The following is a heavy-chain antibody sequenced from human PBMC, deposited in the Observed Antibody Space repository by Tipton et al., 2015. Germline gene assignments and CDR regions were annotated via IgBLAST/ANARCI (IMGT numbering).Heavy chain of an antibody. CDR3: ARPTSGAFDI. CDR2: IYFGGST. V-gene: IGHV4-39*01. D-gene: IGHD2-2*01. J-gene: IGHJ3*02. CDR1: GGSISSNDYY. Sequence: TLSLTCTVSGGSISSNDYYWGWIRQPPGKGLEWIGNIYFGGSTYYNPSLKSRVTISVDTSRNQFSLKVTSMTAADTAVYYCARPTSGAFDIWGQGTMVTVSS.